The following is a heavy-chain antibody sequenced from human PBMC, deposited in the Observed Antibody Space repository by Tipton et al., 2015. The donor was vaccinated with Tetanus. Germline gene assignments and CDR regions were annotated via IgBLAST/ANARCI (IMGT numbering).Heavy chain of an antibody. CDR2: VFYSGST. Sequence: TLSLTCTLSGGSISSYYWSWVRQPPGKGLEWLGYVFYSGSTDLNPSLKSRVTISVDTSKNQFSLKLSSVTAADTAVYYCARHTNFWSGYYIVYWGQGTLVTVSS. V-gene: IGHV4-59*08. CDR3: ARHTNFWSGYYIVY. CDR1: GGSISSYY. D-gene: IGHD3-3*01. J-gene: IGHJ4*02.